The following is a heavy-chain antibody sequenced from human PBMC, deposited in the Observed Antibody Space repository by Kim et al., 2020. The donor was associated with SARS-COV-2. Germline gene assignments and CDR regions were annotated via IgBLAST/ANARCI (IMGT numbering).Heavy chain of an antibody. D-gene: IGHD3-22*01. V-gene: IGHV1-2*06. Sequence: ASVKVSCKASGYTFTGYYMHWVRQAPGQGLEWMGRIDPNSGGTNYAQKFQGRVTMTRDTSISTAYMELSRLRPDDTAVYYCARGVDTYYYDSSGYSAYWGQGTLVTVSS. CDR3: ARGVDTYYYDSSGYSAY. J-gene: IGHJ4*02. CDR2: IDPNSGGT. CDR1: GYTFTGYY.